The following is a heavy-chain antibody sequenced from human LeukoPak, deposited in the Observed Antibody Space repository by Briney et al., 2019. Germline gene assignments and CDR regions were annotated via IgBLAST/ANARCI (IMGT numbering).Heavy chain of an antibody. CDR3: AKDVVPPPDYYDSSGYFDY. CDR2: ISGSGGST. D-gene: IGHD3-22*01. J-gene: IGHJ4*02. V-gene: IGHV3-23*01. Sequence: GGSLRLSCAAPGFTFSSYAMSWVRQAPGKGLEWVSAISGSGGSTYYADSVKGRFTISRDNSKNTLYLQMNSLRAEDTAVYYCAKDVVPPPDYYDSSGYFDYWGQGTLVTVPS. CDR1: GFTFSSYA.